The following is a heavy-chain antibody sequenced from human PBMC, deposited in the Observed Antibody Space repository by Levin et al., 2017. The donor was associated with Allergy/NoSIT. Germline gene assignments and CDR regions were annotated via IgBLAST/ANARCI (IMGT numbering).Heavy chain of an antibody. Sequence: VASVKVSCKASGYTFTSYDINWVRQATGQGLEWMGWMNPNSGNTGYAQKFQGRVTMTRNTSISTAYMELSSLRSEDTAVYYCARGWITFGGVIVMGLWGQGTLVTVSS. CDR2: MNPNSGNT. V-gene: IGHV1-8*01. CDR3: ARGWITFGGVIVMGL. J-gene: IGHJ4*02. D-gene: IGHD3-16*02. CDR1: GYTFTSYD.